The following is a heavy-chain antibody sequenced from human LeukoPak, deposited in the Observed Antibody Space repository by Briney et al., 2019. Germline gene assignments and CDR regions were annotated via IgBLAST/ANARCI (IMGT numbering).Heavy chain of an antibody. CDR1: GFIFSSYS. D-gene: IGHD5-24*01. V-gene: IGHV3-21*01. CDR3: ARVQRGEMATFDY. J-gene: IGHJ4*02. CDR2: ISSTSTYI. Sequence: GGSLRLSCAASGFIFSSYSMNWVRHAPGRGLEWVSSISSTSTYIHYADSLKGRFTISRDNARNSLYLQINSLRVEDTAVYYCARVQRGEMATFDYWGQGTLVTVSS.